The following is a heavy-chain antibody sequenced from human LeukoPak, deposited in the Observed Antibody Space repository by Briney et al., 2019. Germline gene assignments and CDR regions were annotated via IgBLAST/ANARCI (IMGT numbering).Heavy chain of an antibody. V-gene: IGHV4-59*01. CDR1: GGSIIHYY. D-gene: IGHD3-10*01. CDR3: AKGPGSLSGGFDS. Sequence: PSETLSLTCAVSGGSIIHYYWSWIRQPPEKGLEYIGYIYYSGSTNYNPSPKSRVTISVDTSKNQFSLKLSSVTAADTAVYYCAKGPGSLSGGFDSWGQGTLVTVSS. J-gene: IGHJ4*02. CDR2: IYYSGST.